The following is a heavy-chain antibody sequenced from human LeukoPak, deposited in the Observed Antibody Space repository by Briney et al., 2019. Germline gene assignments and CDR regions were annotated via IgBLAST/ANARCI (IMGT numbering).Heavy chain of an antibody. CDR3: ARAPSYGDQPTGFQH. Sequence: ASVKVSCKASGYTFTSYDTNWVRQATGQGLEWMGWMDPNSGNTGYAQKFQGRVTMTRNTSISTAYMELSSLRSEDTAVYYCARAPSYGDQPTGFQHWGQGTLVTVSS. CDR1: GYTFTSYD. D-gene: IGHD4-17*01. CDR2: MDPNSGNT. V-gene: IGHV1-8*01. J-gene: IGHJ1*01.